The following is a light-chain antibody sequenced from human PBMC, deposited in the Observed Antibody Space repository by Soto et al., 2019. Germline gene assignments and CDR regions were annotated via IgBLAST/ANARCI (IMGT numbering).Light chain of an antibody. CDR2: AAS. J-gene: IGKJ2*01. V-gene: IGKV1-39*01. CDR1: QSISSY. CDR3: QQSNSTPYT. Sequence: DIQMTQSPSSLSASVGDRVTITCRASQSISSYLNWYQQKPGTAPKLLIYAASSLQSGVTSRFSGSGSGTDFTLTISSLQPEDFATYHCQQSNSTPYTFGQGTKLEIK.